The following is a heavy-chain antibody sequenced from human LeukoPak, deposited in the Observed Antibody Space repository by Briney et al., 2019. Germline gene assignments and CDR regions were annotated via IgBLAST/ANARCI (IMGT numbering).Heavy chain of an antibody. CDR1: GYTFTSYY. CDR3: VNFYYYGMDV. J-gene: IGHJ6*02. Sequence: ASVKVSCKASGYTFTSYYMHWVRQAPGQGLEWMGIINPSGGSTSYAQKFQGRVTMTRDTSTSTVYMELSGLRSEDTAVYYCVNFYYYGMDVWGQGTTVTVSS. CDR2: INPSGGST. V-gene: IGHV1-46*01.